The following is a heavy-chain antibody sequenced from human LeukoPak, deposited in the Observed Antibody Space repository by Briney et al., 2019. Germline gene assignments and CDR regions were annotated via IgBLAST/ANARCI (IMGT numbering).Heavy chain of an antibody. CDR2: ISGSGGST. D-gene: IGHD3-10*01. J-gene: IGHJ5*02. CDR1: GFTFSSYA. CDR3: AKDMLWFGESRSTYNWFDP. V-gene: IGHV3-23*01. Sequence: PGGSLRLSCAASGFTFSSYAMSWVRQAPGKGLEWVSAISGSGGSTYYADSVKGRFTISRDNSKNTLYLQMNSLRAEDTAVYYCAKDMLWFGESRSTYNWFDPWGQGTLVTASS.